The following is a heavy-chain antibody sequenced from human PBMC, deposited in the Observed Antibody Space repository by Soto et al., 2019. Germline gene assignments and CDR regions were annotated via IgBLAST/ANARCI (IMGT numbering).Heavy chain of an antibody. V-gene: IGHV1-18*01. CDR2: ISAYNGNT. CDR1: GYTFTSYG. D-gene: IGHD3-10*01. Sequence: QVQLVQSGAEVKKPGASVKVSCKASGYTFTSYGISWVRQAPGQGLEWMGWISAYNGNTNYAQKLQGRVTMTTDTSTSTAFMELRSLRSDDTAVYYCARDSAGYYYGSGSYYGYWGQGTLVTVSS. CDR3: ARDSAGYYYGSGSYYGY. J-gene: IGHJ4*02.